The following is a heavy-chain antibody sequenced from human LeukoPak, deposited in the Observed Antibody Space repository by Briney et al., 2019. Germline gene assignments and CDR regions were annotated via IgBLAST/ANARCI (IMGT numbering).Heavy chain of an antibody. J-gene: IGHJ3*02. V-gene: IGHV3-7*01. CDR3: VREYSSSSGRAFDI. Sequence: GGSLRLSCAASDFSFSTYWMNWVRQAPGKGLEWVANINGDGRDTYYVGSVKGRLTISRDNAKNTLYLQMNSLRAEDTAVYYCVREYSSSSGRAFDIWGQGTMVTVSP. D-gene: IGHD6-6*01. CDR1: DFSFSTYW. CDR2: INGDGRDT.